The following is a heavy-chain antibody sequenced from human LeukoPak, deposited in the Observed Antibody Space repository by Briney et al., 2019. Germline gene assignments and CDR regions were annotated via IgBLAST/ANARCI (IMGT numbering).Heavy chain of an antibody. CDR1: GFTFSSYA. J-gene: IGHJ4*02. CDR3: AKVQLYDSSGYYFSFFDY. D-gene: IGHD3-22*01. V-gene: IGHV3-23*01. Sequence: GGSLRLSCAASGFTFSSYAMSRVRQAPGKGLEWVSAISGSGGSTYYADSVKGRFTISRDNSKNTLYLQMNSLRAEDTAVYYCAKVQLYDSSGYYFSFFDYWGQGTLVTVSS. CDR2: ISGSGGST.